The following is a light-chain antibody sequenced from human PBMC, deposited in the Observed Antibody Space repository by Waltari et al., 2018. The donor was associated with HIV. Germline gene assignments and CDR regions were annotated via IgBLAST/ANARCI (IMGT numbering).Light chain of an antibody. Sequence: QSALTQPASVSGSPGQSITISCTGTSSDVGGYNYVSWYQQHPGKAPKLMIYEVSSRPAGVSNRCSGSKSGSTASLTISGLQAEDEADYYCSSYTSSSTPYVFGTGTKVTVL. CDR3: SSYTSSSTPYV. J-gene: IGLJ1*01. CDR2: EVS. V-gene: IGLV2-14*01. CDR1: SSDVGGYNY.